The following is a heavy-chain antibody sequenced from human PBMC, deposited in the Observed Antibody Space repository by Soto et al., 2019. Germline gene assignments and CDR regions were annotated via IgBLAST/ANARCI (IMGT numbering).Heavy chain of an antibody. CDR1: GFAFSSYA. Sequence: GGSLRLSCAASGFAFSSYAMSWVRQAPGKGLEWVSAISGSGGSTYYADSVKGRFTISRDNSKNTLYLQMNSLRAEDTAVYYCAKGPRYCSGGSCYSDGFDYWGQGTLVTVSS. CDR2: ISGSGGST. CDR3: AKGPRYCSGGSCYSDGFDY. V-gene: IGHV3-23*01. J-gene: IGHJ4*02. D-gene: IGHD2-15*01.